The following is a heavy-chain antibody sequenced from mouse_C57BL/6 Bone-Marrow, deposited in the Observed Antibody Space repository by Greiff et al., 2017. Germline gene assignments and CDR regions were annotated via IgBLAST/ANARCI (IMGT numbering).Heavy chain of an antibody. Sequence: VQLQQPGAELVKPGASVKLSCKASGYTFTSYWMHWVKQRPGQGLEWIGMIHPNSGSTNYNEKFKSKATLTVDKSSSTAYMQRSSLTSEDSAVYYCARWGYYGSSGFAYWGQGTLVTVSA. V-gene: IGHV1-64*01. CDR1: GYTFTSYW. CDR3: ARWGYYGSSGFAY. D-gene: IGHD1-1*01. J-gene: IGHJ3*01. CDR2: IHPNSGST.